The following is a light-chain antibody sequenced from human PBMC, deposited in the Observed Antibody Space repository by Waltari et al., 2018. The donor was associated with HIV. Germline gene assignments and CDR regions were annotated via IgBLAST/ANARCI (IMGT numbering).Light chain of an antibody. Sequence: DIQMTQSPSSLSASVGAIVTITCRASQTISSYLNWYQHSPGTAPKLLIYATFRLQSGVPSRFSGSGSGTDFTLTISSLQPEDFASYYCQQSYITPFTFGPGTKLDI. CDR2: ATF. CDR3: QQSYITPFT. J-gene: IGKJ3*01. V-gene: IGKV1-39*01. CDR1: QTISSY.